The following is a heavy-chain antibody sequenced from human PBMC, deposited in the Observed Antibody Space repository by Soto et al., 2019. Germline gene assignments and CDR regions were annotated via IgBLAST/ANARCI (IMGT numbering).Heavy chain of an antibody. Sequence: SVKGSCKASGGTFSSYTISWVRQAPGQGLEWMGRIIPILGIANYAQKFQGRVTITADKSTSTAYMELSSLRSEDTAVYYCGRDLHLDFFTFGGVIVGGGEAFDIWGQGTMVTVSS. CDR3: GRDLHLDFFTFGGVIVGGGEAFDI. V-gene: IGHV1-69*04. CDR1: GGTFSSYT. J-gene: IGHJ3*02. D-gene: IGHD3-16*02. CDR2: IIPILGIA.